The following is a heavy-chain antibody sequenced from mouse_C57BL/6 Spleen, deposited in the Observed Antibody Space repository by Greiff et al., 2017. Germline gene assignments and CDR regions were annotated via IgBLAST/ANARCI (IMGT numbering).Heavy chain of an antibody. CDR1: GYSITSGYY. CDR3: ARGARDYDGDYFDY. D-gene: IGHD2-4*01. V-gene: IGHV3-6*01. Sequence: EVHLVESGPGLVKPSQSLSLTCSVTGYSITSGYYWNWIRQFPGNKLEWMGYISYDGSNNYNPSLKNRISITRDTSKNQFFLKLNSVTTEDTATYYCARGARDYDGDYFDYWGQGTTLTVSS. J-gene: IGHJ2*01. CDR2: ISYDGSN.